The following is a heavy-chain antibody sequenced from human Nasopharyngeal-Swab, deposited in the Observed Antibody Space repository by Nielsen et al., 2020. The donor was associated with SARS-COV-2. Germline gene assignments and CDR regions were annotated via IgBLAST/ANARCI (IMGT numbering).Heavy chain of an antibody. D-gene: IGHD2-15*01. CDR1: GFTFNTYW. V-gene: IGHV3-7*01. J-gene: IGHJ4*02. CDR2: ISPDGGQK. Sequence: SCAASGFTFNTYWMNWARQAPGKGLEWVANISPDGGQKYYADSVKGRFTISRDNAKNTLYLQMNSLRAEDTAVYYCARDVGGRDNYWGQGALVTVSS. CDR3: ARDVGGRDNY.